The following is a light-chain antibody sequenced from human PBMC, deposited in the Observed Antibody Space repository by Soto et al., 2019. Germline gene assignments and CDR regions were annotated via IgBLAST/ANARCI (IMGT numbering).Light chain of an antibody. J-gene: IGLJ3*02. CDR2: EVF. CDR3: SSYTPTTGV. V-gene: IGLV2-14*01. Sequence: QSALTQPASVSGSPGQSITISCTGTSSDVGTNKYVSWYQQHPGKAPQLIIYEVFNRPSGVSNRFSVSKSGNTASLTISGLQAEDEADYYCSSYTPTTGVFGGGTKLTVL. CDR1: SSDVGTNKY.